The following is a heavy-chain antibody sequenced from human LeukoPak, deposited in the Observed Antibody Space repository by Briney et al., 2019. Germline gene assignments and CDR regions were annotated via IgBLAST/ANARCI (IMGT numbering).Heavy chain of an antibody. CDR3: ARAGFGIDF. CDR1: GGSISSSDYY. Sequence: SETLSLTCTVSGGSISSSDYYWSWIHQPPGKGLEWIGYIYYSGSTYYNPSLKSRVTISIDSSKKQFSLKLTSVTAADTAVYYCARAGFGIDFWGQGTLVTVSS. CDR2: IYYSGST. V-gene: IGHV4-30-4*08. D-gene: IGHD3-10*01. J-gene: IGHJ4*02.